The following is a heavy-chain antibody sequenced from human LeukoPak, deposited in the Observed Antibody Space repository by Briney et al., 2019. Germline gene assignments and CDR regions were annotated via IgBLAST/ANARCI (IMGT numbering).Heavy chain of an antibody. J-gene: IGHJ4*02. V-gene: IGHV3-49*04. CDR3: TRGSGRYEY. CDR2: IRSKAYGGST. CDR1: GFTFRDFP. Sequence: GGSLRLSCTSSGFTFRDFPMTWVRQAPGEGLEWVGYIRSKAYGGSTEYAASVKGRFTISRDDSKSIAYLQMNNLKAEDTAVYYCTRGSGRYEYWGQGTLVIVSS.